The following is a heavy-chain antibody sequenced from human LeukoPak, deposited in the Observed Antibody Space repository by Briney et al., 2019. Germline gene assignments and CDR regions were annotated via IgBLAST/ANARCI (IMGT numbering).Heavy chain of an antibody. V-gene: IGHV3-21*01. D-gene: IGHD3-22*01. J-gene: IGHJ4*02. CDR1: GFTFSSYS. CDR3: AREYDANYYDSSGYYENLDY. Sequence: NPGGSLRLSCAASGFTFSSYSMNWVRQAPGKGLEWVSSISSSSSYIYYADSVKGRFTISRDNAKNSLYLQMNSLRAEDTAVYYCAREYDANYYDSSGYYENLDYWGQGTLVTVSS. CDR2: ISSSSSYI.